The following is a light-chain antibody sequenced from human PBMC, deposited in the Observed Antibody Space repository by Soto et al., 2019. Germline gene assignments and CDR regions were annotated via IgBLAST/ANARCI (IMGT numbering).Light chain of an antibody. Sequence: VLTQSPGTLSLSPGERATLSCRASLSVSGSQLAWYQQKPGQPPRLLIYGASSRAAGIHDMFSGCGSGTDFTLTISTLEPEELAVYDCQQYNNWPRTFGQGTKGDIK. CDR2: GAS. CDR3: QQYNNWPRT. J-gene: IGKJ1*01. CDR1: LSVSGSQ. V-gene: IGKV3-20*01.